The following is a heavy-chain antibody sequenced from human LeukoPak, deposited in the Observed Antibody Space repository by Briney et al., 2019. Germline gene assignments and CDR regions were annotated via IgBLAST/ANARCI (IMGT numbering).Heavy chain of an antibody. V-gene: IGHV3-30*02. CDR3: ARTAVAGTLRWFDL. D-gene: IGHD4-23*01. J-gene: IGHJ5*02. CDR1: DFTFSNFG. Sequence: GGSLRLSCVASDFTFSNFGMHWVRQAPGKGLEWLSFIRYDGSNNYHADSVKGRFCISRDNSKNTLHLQMNTLRPDDTAVYYCARTAVAGTLRWFDLWGQGTLVIVSS. CDR2: IRYDGSNN.